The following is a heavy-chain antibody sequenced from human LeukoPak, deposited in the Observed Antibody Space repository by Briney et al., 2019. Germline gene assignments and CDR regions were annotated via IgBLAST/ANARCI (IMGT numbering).Heavy chain of an antibody. D-gene: IGHD3-22*01. CDR2: ISSSSSHI. CDR1: GFNFSSYS. Sequence: GGSLRLSCAASGFNFSSYSMNWVRQAPGKGLEWVSCISSSSSHIYYADSVKGRFTISRDNAKNSLYLQMNSLRAEDTAVYYCVTDGADYYDSTGYPIYFDYWGQGTLVTASS. V-gene: IGHV3-21*01. CDR3: VTDGADYYDSTGYPIYFDY. J-gene: IGHJ4*02.